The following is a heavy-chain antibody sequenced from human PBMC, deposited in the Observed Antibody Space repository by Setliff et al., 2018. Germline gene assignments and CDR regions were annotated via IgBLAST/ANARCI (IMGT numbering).Heavy chain of an antibody. CDR3: ARGRIQLWKYYFDY. D-gene: IGHD5-18*01. CDR1: GGSISSSIYY. V-gene: IGHV4-39*07. CDR2: IYYSGST. Sequence: PSETLSLTCTVSGGSISSSIYYWGWIRQPPGKGLEWIGSIYYSGSTYYNPSLKSRVTISVDTSKNQFSLKLSTVTAADTAVYYCARGRIQLWKYYFDYWGQGTLVPVSS. J-gene: IGHJ4*02.